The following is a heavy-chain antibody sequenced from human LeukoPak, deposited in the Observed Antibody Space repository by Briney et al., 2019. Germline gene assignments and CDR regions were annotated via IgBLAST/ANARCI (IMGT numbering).Heavy chain of an antibody. CDR2: IYYSGST. Sequence: SETLSLTCTVSGGPISRTSCYWGWIRQPPGKGVEWIGSIYYSGSTYYNPSLKSRVTISVDTSKNHFSLKLSSVTAADTAMYYCARLDYGAPDYWGQGTLVTVSS. V-gene: IGHV4-39*02. J-gene: IGHJ4*02. D-gene: IGHD4-17*01. CDR3: ARLDYGAPDY. CDR1: GGPISRTSCY.